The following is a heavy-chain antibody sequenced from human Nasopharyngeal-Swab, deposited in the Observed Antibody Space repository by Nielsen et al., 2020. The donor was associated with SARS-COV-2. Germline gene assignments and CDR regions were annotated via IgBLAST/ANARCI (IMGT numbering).Heavy chain of an antibody. Sequence: GESLKISCAASGFTFSDSAIHWVRQASGKGLEWVGRIRSKGNNYATAYAASVKGRFTIFRDDPTNTAFLQMNSLKTEDTAVYYCTRCGGGCYSGRGYWGQGTLVTVSS. CDR2: IRSKGNNYAT. CDR3: TRCGGGCYSGRGY. CDR1: GFTFSDSA. V-gene: IGHV3-73*01. D-gene: IGHD2-15*01. J-gene: IGHJ4*02.